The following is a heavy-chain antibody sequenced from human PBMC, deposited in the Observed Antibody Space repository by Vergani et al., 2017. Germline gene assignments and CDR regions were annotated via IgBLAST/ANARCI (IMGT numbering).Heavy chain of an antibody. CDR3: ATTPEERRYSYGVHMDV. J-gene: IGHJ6*03. Sequence: QVQLQESGPGLVKPSQTLSLTCTVSGGSISSGSYYWSWIRQPAGKGLEWIGRIYTSGSTYYNPSLKSRVTISVDTSTNQFSLKLSSVTAADTAVYYCATTPEERRYSYGVHMDVWGKGTTVTVSS. CDR2: IYTSGST. D-gene: IGHD5-18*01. V-gene: IGHV4-61*02. CDR1: GGSISSGSYY.